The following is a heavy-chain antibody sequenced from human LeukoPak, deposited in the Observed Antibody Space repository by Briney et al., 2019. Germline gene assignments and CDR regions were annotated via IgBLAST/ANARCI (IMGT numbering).Heavy chain of an antibody. Sequence: GGSLRLSCAASGFTFSSYEMNWVHQAPGKGLEWVSYISSSGSTIYYADSVKGRFTISRDNAKNSLYLQMNSLRAEDTAVYYCARDTYGSGSYGYYYMDVWGKGTTVTVSS. D-gene: IGHD3-10*01. CDR1: GFTFSSYE. V-gene: IGHV3-48*03. CDR3: ARDTYGSGSYGYYYMDV. CDR2: ISSSGSTI. J-gene: IGHJ6*03.